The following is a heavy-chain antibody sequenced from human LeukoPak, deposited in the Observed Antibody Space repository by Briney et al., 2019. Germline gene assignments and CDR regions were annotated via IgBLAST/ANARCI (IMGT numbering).Heavy chain of an antibody. V-gene: IGHV3-30-3*01. CDR2: ISYDGSNK. J-gene: IGHJ1*01. CDR3: AREGKYSSGFQH. D-gene: IGHD6-19*01. CDR1: GFTFSSYA. Sequence: QPGRSLRLSCAASGFTFSSYAMHWVRQAPGKGLEWVAVISYDGSNKYYADSVKGRFTISRDNSKNTLYLQMNSLRAEDTAVYYCAREGKYSSGFQHWGQGTLVTVSS.